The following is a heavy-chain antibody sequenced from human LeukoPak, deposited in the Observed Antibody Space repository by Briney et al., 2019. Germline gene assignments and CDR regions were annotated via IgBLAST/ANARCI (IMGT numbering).Heavy chain of an antibody. CDR2: ISGSGGST. J-gene: IGHJ4*02. Sequence: PGGSLRLSCAASGFTFSSYAMSWVRQAPGKGLEWVSAISGSGGSTYYADSVKGRFTISRDNSKNTLYLQINSLRAEDTAVYYCANDLRVITFGGVIETFDYWGQGTLVTVSS. V-gene: IGHV3-23*01. CDR1: GFTFSSYA. CDR3: ANDLRVITFGGVIETFDY. D-gene: IGHD3-16*02.